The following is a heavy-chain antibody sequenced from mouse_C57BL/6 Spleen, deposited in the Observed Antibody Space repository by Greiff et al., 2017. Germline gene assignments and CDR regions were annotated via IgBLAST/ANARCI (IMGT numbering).Heavy chain of an antibody. CDR2: IYPGSGNT. CDR3: ATGLGYYAMDY. CDR1: GYTFTDYY. J-gene: IGHJ4*01. V-gene: IGHV1-76*01. Sequence: QVQLQQSGAELVRPGASVKLSCKASGYTFTDYYINWVKQRPGQGLEWIARIYPGSGNTYYNEKFKGKATLTAEKSSSTAYMQLSSLTSEDSAVYFCATGLGYYAMDYWGQGTSVTVSS.